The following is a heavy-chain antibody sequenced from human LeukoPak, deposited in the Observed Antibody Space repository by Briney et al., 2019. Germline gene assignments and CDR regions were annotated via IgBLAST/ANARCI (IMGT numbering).Heavy chain of an antibody. Sequence: ASVKVSCKVSGYTLTELSMHWVRQAPGKGLEWMGGFDPEDGETIYAQKFQGRVTMIEDTSTDTAYMELSSLRSEDTAVYYCATAPKDYYYYYGMDVWGQGTTVTVSS. J-gene: IGHJ6*02. CDR2: FDPEDGET. CDR3: ATAPKDYYYYYGMDV. CDR1: GYTLTELS. V-gene: IGHV1-24*01.